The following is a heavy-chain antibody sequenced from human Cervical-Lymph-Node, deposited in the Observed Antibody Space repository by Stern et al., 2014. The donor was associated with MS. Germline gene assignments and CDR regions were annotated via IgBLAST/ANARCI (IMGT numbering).Heavy chain of an antibody. D-gene: IGHD2-2*01. CDR3: AAGYCRSTSCHYGMDV. CDR2: IRYSGSDI. J-gene: IGHJ6*02. CDR1: GFTFSDYF. V-gene: IGHV3-11*01. Sequence: VQLVQSGGGLVKPGGSLRLSCAASGFTFSDYFITWIRQAPGKGLEWVSYIRYSGSDIYYADSVKGRFTISRDNAKNSLYLQMNSLRVEDTAVYYCAAGYCRSTSCHYGMDVWGQGTTVTVSS.